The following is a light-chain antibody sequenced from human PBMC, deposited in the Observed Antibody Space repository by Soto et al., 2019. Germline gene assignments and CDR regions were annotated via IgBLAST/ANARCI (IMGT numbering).Light chain of an antibody. V-gene: IGKV1-39*01. CDR1: QDIAIY. CDR3: QQSYSTPRT. Sequence: TQSPSSLSSSVGDRFTITCRAIQDIAIYLAWYQQKPGEAPKLLIYAASTLQSGVPSRFSGSGSGTDFTLTISSLQPEDFATYYCQQSYSTPRTFGPGTKVDIK. CDR2: AAS. J-gene: IGKJ3*01.